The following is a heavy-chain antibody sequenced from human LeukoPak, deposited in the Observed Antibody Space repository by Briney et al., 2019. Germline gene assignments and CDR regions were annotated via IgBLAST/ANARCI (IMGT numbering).Heavy chain of an antibody. CDR1: GDSISSYY. V-gene: IGHV4-59*12. Sequence: ASETLSLTCTVSGDSISSYYCSWIRQPPGKGLEWIGYIYHSGSTNYNPSLKSRVTISLDTSKNRFSLNLTSVSAADTALYYCARKYYFYMDVWGKGTTVTVSS. J-gene: IGHJ6*03. CDR3: ARKYYFYMDV. CDR2: IYHSGST.